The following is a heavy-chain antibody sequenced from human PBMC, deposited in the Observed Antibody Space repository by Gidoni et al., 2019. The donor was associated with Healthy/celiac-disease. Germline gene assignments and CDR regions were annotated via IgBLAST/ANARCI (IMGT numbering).Heavy chain of an antibody. CDR1: GGSISSRRYY. CDR2: IYYSGST. CDR3: ARVPRSVVGATSYYFDY. V-gene: IGHV4-39*07. J-gene: IGHJ4*02. D-gene: IGHD1-26*01. Sequence: QLQLQESGPGLEKPSETLSLTCTVSGGSISSRRYYWGWIRQPPGKGLEWIGSIYYSGSTYYNPSLKSRVTRSVDTSKNQFSLKLSSVTAADTAVYYCARVPRSVVGATSYYFDYWGQGTLVTVSS.